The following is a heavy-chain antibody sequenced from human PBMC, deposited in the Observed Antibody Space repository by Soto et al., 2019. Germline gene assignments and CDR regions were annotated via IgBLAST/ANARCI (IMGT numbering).Heavy chain of an antibody. CDR2: VSTNDDRT. J-gene: IGHJ4*02. CDR1: GGAISIYA. D-gene: IGHD3-22*01. CDR3: TRELNTESSAYYSFAY. V-gene: IGHV1-18*01. Sequence: ASVKVSWKAAGGAISIYAISWLRQAPGQRPEWMGWVSTNDDRTNYAQKFQGRVTMTTDRSTTTTYMELRSLRADDTAVYYCTRELNTESSAYYSFAYWGQGTLVTVSS.